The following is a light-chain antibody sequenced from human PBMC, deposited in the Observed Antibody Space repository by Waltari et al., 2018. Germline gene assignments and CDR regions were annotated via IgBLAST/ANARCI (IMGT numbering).Light chain of an antibody. V-gene: IGLV2-14*03. CDR1: TSAVGGYNY. CDR3: SSYSRSSTFYV. J-gene: IGLJ1*01. Sequence: QSALTQPASVSGSPGQSITISCTGTTSAVGGYNYVYWYQQHPGKAPKLMIYDVSKRPSGVSDRFSGSKSGNTASLTISGLQTEDEADYYCSSYSRSSTFYVFGTGTKVTVL. CDR2: DVS.